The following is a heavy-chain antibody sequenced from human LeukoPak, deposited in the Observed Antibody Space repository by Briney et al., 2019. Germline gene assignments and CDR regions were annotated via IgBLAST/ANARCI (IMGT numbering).Heavy chain of an antibody. CDR1: GFTFDDYA. V-gene: IGHV3-43D*03. J-gene: IGHJ6*03. Sequence: GGSLRLSCAASGFTFDDYAMHWVRQAPGKGLEWVSLISWDGGSTYYADSVKGRFTISRDNSKNSLYLQMNSLRAEDTALYYCAKDNGPPYYMDVWGKGTTVTVSS. D-gene: IGHD3/OR15-3a*01. CDR3: AKDNGPPYYMDV. CDR2: ISWDGGST.